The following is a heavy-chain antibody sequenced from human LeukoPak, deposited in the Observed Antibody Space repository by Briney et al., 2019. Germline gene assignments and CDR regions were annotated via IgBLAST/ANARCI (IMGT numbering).Heavy chain of an antibody. Sequence: GGSLRLSCAASGFTFSSYAMSWVRQAPGKGLEWVSAISGSGGSTYYADSVKGRFTISRDNSKNTLYLQMNSLRAEDTAVYYCAKDSPARSAIQLWLRHPNDAFDIWGQGTMVTVSS. CDR1: GFTFSSYA. CDR3: AKDSPARSAIQLWLRHPNDAFDI. V-gene: IGHV3-23*01. J-gene: IGHJ3*02. CDR2: ISGSGGST. D-gene: IGHD5-18*01.